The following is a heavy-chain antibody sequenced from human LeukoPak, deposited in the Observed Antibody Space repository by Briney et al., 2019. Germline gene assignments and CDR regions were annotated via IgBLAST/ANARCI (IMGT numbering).Heavy chain of an antibody. J-gene: IGHJ4*02. Sequence: GGSLRLSCAASGFTFSSYEMNWVRQAPGKGLEWVSYISSSGSTIYYADSVKGRFTISRDNAKNSLYLQMNSLRAEDTAVYYCARAHSGSLDYWGQGTLVTVSS. CDR1: GFTFSSYE. CDR3: ARAHSGSLDY. V-gene: IGHV3-48*03. D-gene: IGHD1-26*01. CDR2: ISSSGSTI.